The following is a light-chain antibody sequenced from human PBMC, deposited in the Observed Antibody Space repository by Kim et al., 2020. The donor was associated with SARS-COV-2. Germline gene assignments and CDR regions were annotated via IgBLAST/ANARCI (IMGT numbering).Light chain of an antibody. CDR1: VSTIGNNN. CDR2: RNT. Sequence: GQRLTMSCSGSVSTIGNNNLYWYQHLPGTAPNLLIYRNTQRPSGVPDRFSGSKSDTSDSLAISGLRSEDEADYYCATWDDSLSGQVFGGGTKLTVL. CDR3: ATWDDSLSGQV. J-gene: IGLJ3*02. V-gene: IGLV1-47*01.